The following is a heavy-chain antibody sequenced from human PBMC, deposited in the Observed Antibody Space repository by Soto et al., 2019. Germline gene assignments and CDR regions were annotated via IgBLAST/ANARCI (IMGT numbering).Heavy chain of an antibody. CDR2: ISGSGGST. J-gene: IGHJ4*02. V-gene: IGHV3-23*01. CDR3: AKGPSYSGAYFPFGY. D-gene: IGHD1-26*01. Sequence: GGSLRLSCAASGLMFSSYGMSWVRQSPGKGLEWVSSISGSGGSTYYADSVKGRFTISRDNSKSTLYLQMSSLRAEDTAVYSCAKGPSYSGAYFPFGYWGQGTLVTVSS. CDR1: GLMFSSYG.